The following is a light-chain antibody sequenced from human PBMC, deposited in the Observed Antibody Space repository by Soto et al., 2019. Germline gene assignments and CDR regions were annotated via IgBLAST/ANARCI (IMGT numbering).Light chain of an antibody. CDR1: QRVSSNY. J-gene: IGKJ4*01. V-gene: IGKV3-20*01. Sequence: EIVLTQSPGTLSLSPGERATLSCRASQRVSSNYLAWYQQKPGQAPRLLIFGASSRATGIPDRFSGSGSGTDFTLTISRLEPEDFAVYYCQQYGSSPNTFGGGTKV. CDR3: QQYGSSPNT. CDR2: GAS.